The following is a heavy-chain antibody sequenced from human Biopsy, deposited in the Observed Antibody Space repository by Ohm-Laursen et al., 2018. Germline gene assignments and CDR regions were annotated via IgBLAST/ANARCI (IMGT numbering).Heavy chain of an antibody. J-gene: IGHJ6*02. CDR2: IKGKTDGGAT. D-gene: IGHD1-14*01. CDR3: TTEVGITYYYYYGMDV. CDR1: GFTFTNAW. Sequence: SLRLSCAASGFTFTNAWMSWVRQAPGKGPEWVGLIKGKTDGGATDYAAPVKGRFTISRDDSKNTLYLQMNSLKTEDTAVYYCTTEVGITYYYYYGMDVWGQGTMLTVSS. V-gene: IGHV3-15*01.